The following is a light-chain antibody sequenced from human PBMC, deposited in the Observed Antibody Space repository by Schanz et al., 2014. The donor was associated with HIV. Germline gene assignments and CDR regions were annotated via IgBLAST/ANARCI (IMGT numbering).Light chain of an antibody. CDR3: QQYNDGSYT. J-gene: IGKJ2*01. Sequence: DIQLTQSPSSLSASIGDRVTISCRSSQSISSYLNWYQQKPGKAPKSLIYAASYLQSGVPSKFSGSGSGTEFTLAISSLQPEDFATYYCQQYNDGSYTFGQGTKLEIK. CDR1: QSISSY. CDR2: AAS. V-gene: IGKV1-16*02.